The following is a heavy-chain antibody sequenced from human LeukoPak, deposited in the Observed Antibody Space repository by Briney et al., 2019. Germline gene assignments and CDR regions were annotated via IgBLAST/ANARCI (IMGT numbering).Heavy chain of an antibody. V-gene: IGHV4-39*07. Sequence: PSETLSLTCTVSGGSISSSSYYWGWIRQPPGKGLEWIGSIYYSGSTYYNPSLKSRVTISVDTSKNQFSLKLSSATAADTAVYYCARDLLGYCSGGSCPDYWGQGTLVTVSS. CDR1: GGSISSSSYY. CDR2: IYYSGST. CDR3: ARDLLGYCSGGSCPDY. J-gene: IGHJ4*02. D-gene: IGHD2-15*01.